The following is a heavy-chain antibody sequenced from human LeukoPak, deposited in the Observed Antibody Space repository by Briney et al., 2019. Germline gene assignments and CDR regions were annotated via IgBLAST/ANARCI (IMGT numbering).Heavy chain of an antibody. CDR2: ISYTGST. J-gene: IGHJ2*01. V-gene: IGHV4-59*01. CDR1: GGSISSYF. CDR3: ARGTGGWYFDL. Sequence: SETLPLTCTVSGGSISSYFWIWIRQAPGKGLEWIGDISYTGSTNYNPSLKSRVTISIDTSKNQFSLKLTSVTAADTAVYYCARGTGGWYFDLWGRGTLVTVSS. D-gene: IGHD1/OR15-1a*01.